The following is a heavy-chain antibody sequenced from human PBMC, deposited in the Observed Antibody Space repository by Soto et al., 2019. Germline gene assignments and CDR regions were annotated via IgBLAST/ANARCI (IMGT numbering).Heavy chain of an antibody. D-gene: IGHD2-2*01. CDR2: INPYNGDT. J-gene: IGHJ6*02. Sequence: QVQMVQSGAEVKKPGASVKVSCKASGYRFLRYGISWVRQAPGQGLEWVGWINPYNGDTKYAEKFQGRDTMTTDTSTSTANMELTSLRSDDTSVFYCARATELPADFRDAFYYFGLDVWGLGTTVTVSS. CDR1: GYRFLRYG. V-gene: IGHV1-18*04. CDR3: ARATELPADFRDAFYYFGLDV.